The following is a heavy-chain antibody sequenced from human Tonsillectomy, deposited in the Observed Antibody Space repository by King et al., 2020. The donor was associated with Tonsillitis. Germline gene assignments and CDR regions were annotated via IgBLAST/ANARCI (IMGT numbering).Heavy chain of an antibody. D-gene: IGHD1-26*01. V-gene: IGHV4-39*01. Sequence: QLQESGPGAVKPSETLSLTCTVSGGPISCSDHYLAWIRQPPGQGLEWIWDMYFIGTLLYNPAPKSRITISGGTSGNRFSLKLSSVAAADTAVYFCARSVSGSFDYWGQGALVTVSS. CDR1: GGPISCSDHY. CDR3: ARSVSGSFDY. J-gene: IGHJ4*02. CDR2: MYFIGTL.